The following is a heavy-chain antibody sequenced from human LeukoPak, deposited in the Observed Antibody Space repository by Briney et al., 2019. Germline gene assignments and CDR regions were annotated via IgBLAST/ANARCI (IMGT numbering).Heavy chain of an antibody. CDR3: ARDSPITMVRGVRSNYYYYMDV. CDR1: GYTFTGYY. CDR2: INPNSGGT. Sequence: GASVKVSCKASGYTFTGYYMHWVRRAPGQGLEWMGWINPNSGGTNYAQKFQGRVTMTRDTSISTAYMELSRLRSDDTAVYYCARDSPITMVRGVRSNYYYYMDVWGKGTTVTVSS. D-gene: IGHD3-10*01. J-gene: IGHJ6*03. V-gene: IGHV1-2*02.